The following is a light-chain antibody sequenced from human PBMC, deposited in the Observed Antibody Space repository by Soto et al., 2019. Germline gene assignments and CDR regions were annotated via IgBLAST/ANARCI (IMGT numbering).Light chain of an antibody. J-gene: IGKJ1*01. CDR3: QQHGTSPPSWT. CDR1: QSITSNH. Sequence: ETVLTQSPGTLSLSPGERATLFCRASQSITSNHLAWYQQKPGQAPRLLIYGASSRATGIPDRFSGSGSGTDFTRTIIRVEAEDFAVYYCQQHGTSPPSWTFCQGTKVEIK. CDR2: GAS. V-gene: IGKV3-20*01.